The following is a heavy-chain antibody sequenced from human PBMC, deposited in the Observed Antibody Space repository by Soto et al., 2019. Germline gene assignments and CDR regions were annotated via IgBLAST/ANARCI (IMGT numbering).Heavy chain of an antibody. CDR1: GFTFSSYG. CDR3: ARDRTSYDYIWGSYRPVGHYFDY. CDR2: IWYDGSNK. D-gene: IGHD3-16*02. V-gene: IGHV3-33*01. J-gene: IGHJ4*02. Sequence: QVQLVESGGGVVQPGRSLRLSCAASGFTFSSYGMHWVRQAPGKGLEWVAVIWYDGSNKYYADSVKGRFTISRDNSKNTLYLQMNSLRAEDTAVYYCARDRTSYDYIWGSYRPVGHYFDYWGQGTLVTVSS.